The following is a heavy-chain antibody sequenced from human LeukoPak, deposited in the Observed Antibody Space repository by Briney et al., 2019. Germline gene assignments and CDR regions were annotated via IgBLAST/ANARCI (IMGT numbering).Heavy chain of an antibody. Sequence: GASVKVSCKASGYTFTGYHMRWVRQAPGQGLEWMGRINPNSGDTNYAQKFQGRVTMTRDTSISTAYMELSRLRSDDTAVYYCARDYCSSTSCLFDYWGQRTLVTVSS. CDR1: GYTFTGYH. CDR2: INPNSGDT. J-gene: IGHJ4*02. CDR3: ARDYCSSTSCLFDY. D-gene: IGHD2-2*01. V-gene: IGHV1-2*06.